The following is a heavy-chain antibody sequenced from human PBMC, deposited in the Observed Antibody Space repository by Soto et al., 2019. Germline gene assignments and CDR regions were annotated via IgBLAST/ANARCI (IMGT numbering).Heavy chain of an antibody. J-gene: IGHJ5*02. CDR1: GYSFTSYW. CDR2: IYPGDSDT. CDR3: ARNPNYDFWSGYYGLAESHRNWFDP. Sequence: EVQLVQSGAEVKKPGESLKISCKGSGYSFTSYWIGWVRQMPGKGLEWMGIIYPGDSDTRYSPSFQGQVTISADKSIRSASLQWSSLNASATPMYYCARNPNYDFWSGYYGLAESHRNWFDPWGQGTLVTVSS. V-gene: IGHV5-51*01. D-gene: IGHD3-3*01.